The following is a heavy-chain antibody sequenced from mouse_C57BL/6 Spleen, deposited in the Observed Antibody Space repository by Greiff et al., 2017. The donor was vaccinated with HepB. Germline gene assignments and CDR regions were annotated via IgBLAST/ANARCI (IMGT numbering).Heavy chain of an antibody. CDR3: TREGTTGFAY. CDR1: GFTFSSYA. J-gene: IGHJ3*01. V-gene: IGHV5-9-1*02. CDR2: ISSGGDYI. D-gene: IGHD1-1*01. Sequence: EVHLVESGEGLVKPGGSLKLSCAASGFTFSSYAMSWVRQTPEKRLEWVAYISSGGDYIYYADTVKGRFTISRDNARNTLYLQMSSLKSEDTAMYYCTREGTTGFAYWGQGTLVTVSA.